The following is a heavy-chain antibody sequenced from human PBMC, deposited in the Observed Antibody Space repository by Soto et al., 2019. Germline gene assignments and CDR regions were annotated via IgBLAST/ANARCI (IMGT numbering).Heavy chain of an antibody. D-gene: IGHD4-17*01. Sequence: QVQLQESGPGLVKPSETLSLTCIVSGASISDYYWSWNRQPPGKGLEWIGYIYYGGSTNYNPALNSPVAISVDTSNNQFSLSLSSVTAADTAVYSCARHAQNPDYGDSSEFWGQGTGVTVSS. CDR1: GASISDYY. V-gene: IGHV4-59*08. J-gene: IGHJ4*02. CDR2: IYYGGST. CDR3: ARHAQNPDYGDSSEF.